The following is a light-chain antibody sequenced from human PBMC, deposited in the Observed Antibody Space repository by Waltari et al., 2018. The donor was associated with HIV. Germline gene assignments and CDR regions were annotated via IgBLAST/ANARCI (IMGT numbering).Light chain of an antibody. CDR3: SSHAGSKVV. CDR2: DSI. V-gene: IGLV2-8*01. J-gene: IGLJ2*01. Sequence: QSALTQPPSASGSPGQSVTLSCTGTSSDVGGYNYVSWHQQHPGKAPKLMFYDSIKRPSGVPDRFSGSKSGNTASLTVSGLQPEDEADYYCSSHAGSKVVFGGGTRLTVL. CDR1: SSDVGGYNY.